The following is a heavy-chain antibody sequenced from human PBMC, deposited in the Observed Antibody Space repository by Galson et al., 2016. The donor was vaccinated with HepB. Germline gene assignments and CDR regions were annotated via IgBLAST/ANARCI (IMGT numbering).Heavy chain of an antibody. V-gene: IGHV1-69*13. CDR3: ARGGYCSGRSCYSYFQY. J-gene: IGHJ1*01. Sequence: SVKVSCKASRGTFSNYAISWVRQAPGQGLEWMGGIIPMFGTANYAQSFQGRVTITADESTRTAYMELISLRSDDTAVYYCARGGYCSGRSCYSYFQYWGQGTLVTVSS. CDR2: IIPMFGTA. D-gene: IGHD2-15*01. CDR1: RGTFSNYA.